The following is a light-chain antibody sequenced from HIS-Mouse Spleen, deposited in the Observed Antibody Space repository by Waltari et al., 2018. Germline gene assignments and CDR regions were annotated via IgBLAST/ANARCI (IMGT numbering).Light chain of an antibody. CDR3: YSTDSSGNHRV. J-gene: IGLJ2*01. CDR1: ALPKKY. Sequence: SYELTQPPSVSVSPGQTARITCSGDALPKKYAYWYQQKSGQAPLLVIYEDSKLPSWSPERFSGASSGTMATLTISGAQVEDEADYYCYSTDSSGNHRVFGGGTKLTVL. V-gene: IGLV3-10*01. CDR2: EDS.